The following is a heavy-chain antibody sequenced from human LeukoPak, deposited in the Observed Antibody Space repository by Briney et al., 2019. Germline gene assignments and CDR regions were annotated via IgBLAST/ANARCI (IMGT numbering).Heavy chain of an antibody. V-gene: IGHV4-4*02. J-gene: IGHJ4*02. CDR1: GGSISSTNW. CDR2: IYHSGST. Sequence: PSETLSLTCAVSGGSISSTNWWSWVRQPPGKGLVWIGQIYHSGSTNYNPSLKSRVTISMDKSKNQFSQKLSSVTAADTAVYYCARGDSSGYYYFDYWGQGILVIVSS. CDR3: ARGDSSGYYYFDY. D-gene: IGHD3-22*01.